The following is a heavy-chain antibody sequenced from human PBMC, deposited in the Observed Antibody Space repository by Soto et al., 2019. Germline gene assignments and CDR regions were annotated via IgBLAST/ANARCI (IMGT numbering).Heavy chain of an antibody. Sequence: SETLSLTCAVSGGSISSSNWWSWVRQPPGKGLEWIGEIYHSGSTNYNPSLKSRVTISVDKSKNQFSLKLSSVTAADTAVYYCARDPDSSGYDAFDIWGQGTMVTVSS. V-gene: IGHV4-4*02. CDR3: ARDPDSSGYDAFDI. CDR1: GGSISSSNW. J-gene: IGHJ3*02. CDR2: IYHSGST. D-gene: IGHD3-22*01.